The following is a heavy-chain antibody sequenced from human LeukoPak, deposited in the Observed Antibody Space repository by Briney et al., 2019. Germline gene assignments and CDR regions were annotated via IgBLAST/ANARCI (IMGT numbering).Heavy chain of an antibody. J-gene: IGHJ4*02. CDR2: IYYSGST. Sequence: SETLSLTCTVSGGSISTYYWSWLRQPPGKGLEWIGYIYYSGSTSYNPSLKSRVTISVDTSKNQFSPKLSSVTAADTAVYYCARGIGLFTHFDYWGQGTPVTVSS. CDR1: GGSISTYY. D-gene: IGHD3/OR15-3a*01. CDR3: ARGIGLFTHFDY. V-gene: IGHV4-59*01.